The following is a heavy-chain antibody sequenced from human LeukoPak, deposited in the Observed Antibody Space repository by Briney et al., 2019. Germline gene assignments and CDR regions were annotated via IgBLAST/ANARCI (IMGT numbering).Heavy chain of an antibody. J-gene: IGHJ4*02. CDR1: GGSISSYY. D-gene: IGHD3-3*01. CDR2: IYYSGST. V-gene: IGHV4-59*01. CDR3: ARDKHHDFWSGRGYYFDY. Sequence: SETLSLTCTVSGGSISSYYWSWIRQPPGKGLEWIGYIYYSGSTNYNPSLKSRVTISVDTSKNQFSLKLSSVTAADTAVYYCARDKHHDFWSGRGYYFDYWGQGTLVTVSS.